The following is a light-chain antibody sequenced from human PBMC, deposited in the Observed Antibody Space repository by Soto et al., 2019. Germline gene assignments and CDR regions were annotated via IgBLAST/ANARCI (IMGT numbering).Light chain of an antibody. V-gene: IGKV3-11*01. J-gene: IGKJ4*01. CDR2: QTS. Sequence: IVLTQSPATLSLSPGERATLSCRASQSVTSYLSWYQQKPGQTPRLLIYQTSNGATGVAARFSGSGSGTDFTLTTSSLEPEDFAVYYCQQGSNWPLTFGGGTKVEIK. CDR1: QSVTSY. CDR3: QQGSNWPLT.